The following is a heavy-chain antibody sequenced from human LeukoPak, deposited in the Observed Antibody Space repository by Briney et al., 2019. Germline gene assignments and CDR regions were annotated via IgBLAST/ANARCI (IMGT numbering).Heavy chain of an antibody. V-gene: IGHV5-51*01. D-gene: IGHD6-19*01. J-gene: IGHJ4*02. CDR1: GYSFSSYW. Sequence: GESLKISCKDSGYSFSSYWIGWVRQMPGKGLEWMGIIYFGDSDTRYSPSFQGQVTMSADKSIITAYPQWSSLKASDTAMYYCVRLGYSSGWPPGYFDYWGQGTLVTVSS. CDR2: IYFGDSDT. CDR3: VRLGYSSGWPPGYFDY.